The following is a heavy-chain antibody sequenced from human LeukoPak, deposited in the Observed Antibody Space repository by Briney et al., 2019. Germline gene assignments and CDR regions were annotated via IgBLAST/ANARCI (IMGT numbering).Heavy chain of an antibody. D-gene: IGHD3-3*01. CDR2: IRYEGRNK. CDR1: GFTFSHHG. Sequence: GGSLRLSCAASGFTFSHHGMHWVRQAPGKGLEWVAFIRYEGRNKHYADSVKGRFTISRDNSKNTMYLQMNSLRAEDTAMYYCAKDEQPGIITIFFLNGWGQGTLVTVSS. V-gene: IGHV3-30*02. CDR3: AKDEQPGIITIFFLNG. J-gene: IGHJ4*02.